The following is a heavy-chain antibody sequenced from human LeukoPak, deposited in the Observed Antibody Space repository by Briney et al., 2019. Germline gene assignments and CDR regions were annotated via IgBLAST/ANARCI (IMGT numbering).Heavy chain of an antibody. J-gene: IGHJ4*02. Sequence: GGSLRLSCAASGFTFDDYAMHWVRQAPGKGLEWVSGISWNSGSIGYADSVKGRFTISRDNAKNSLYLQMHSLRVEDTAVYYCARNLRTAHYHTDYWGRGNLVTVSS. D-gene: IGHD1-14*01. CDR2: ISWNSGSI. CDR1: GFTFDDYA. CDR3: ARNLRTAHYHTDY. V-gene: IGHV3-9*01.